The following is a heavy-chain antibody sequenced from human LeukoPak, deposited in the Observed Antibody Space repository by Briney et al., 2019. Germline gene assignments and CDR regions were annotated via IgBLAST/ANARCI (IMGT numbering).Heavy chain of an antibody. D-gene: IGHD1-26*01. CDR1: GYTFTSYY. CDR3: ARDNSVGDNAWWFDP. Sequence: SVKVSCKASGYTFTSYYMLWVRQAPGQGLEWMGLINPTGGSTGYAQKFQGRVTMTRDMSTSTDYMELSSLRSEDTAIYYCARDNSVGDNAWWFDPWGQGTLVTVSS. J-gene: IGHJ5*02. CDR2: INPTGGST. V-gene: IGHV1-46*01.